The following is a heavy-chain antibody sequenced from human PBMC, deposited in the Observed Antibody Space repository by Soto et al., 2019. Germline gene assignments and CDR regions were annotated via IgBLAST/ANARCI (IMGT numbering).Heavy chain of an antibody. CDR2: INAGNGNT. D-gene: IGHD5-18*01. V-gene: IGHV1-3*01. J-gene: IGHJ4*02. Sequence: AASVKVSCKASGYTFTSYAMHWVRQAPGQRLEWMGWINAGNGNTKYSQKFQGRVTITRDTSASTAYMELSSLRSEGTAVYYCARSPGYSYGDYWGQGTLVTVSS. CDR3: ARSPGYSYGDY. CDR1: GYTFTSYA.